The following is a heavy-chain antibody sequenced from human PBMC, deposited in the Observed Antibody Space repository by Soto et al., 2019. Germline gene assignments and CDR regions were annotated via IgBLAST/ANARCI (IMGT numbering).Heavy chain of an antibody. V-gene: IGHV3-30*18. Sequence: GGSLRLSCAASGFTFSSYGMHWVRQAPGKGLEWVAVISYDGSNKYYADSVKGRFTISRDNSKNTLYLQMNSLRAEDTAVYYCAKDLRMVRGVMPPHYYYYGMDVWGQGTTVTVSS. J-gene: IGHJ6*02. CDR3: AKDLRMVRGVMPPHYYYYGMDV. CDR1: GFTFSSYG. CDR2: ISYDGSNK. D-gene: IGHD3-10*01.